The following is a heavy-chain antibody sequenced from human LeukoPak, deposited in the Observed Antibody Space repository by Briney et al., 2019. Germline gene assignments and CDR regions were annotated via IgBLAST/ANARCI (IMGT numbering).Heavy chain of an antibody. J-gene: IGHJ4*02. CDR2: XXTXXXXX. CDR1: GFIFSSYR. D-gene: IGHD3-10*01. Sequence: GGSLRLSCAASGFIFSSYRMXXXRQAPXXGXEXXTXXXTXXXXXXXXXSVXXXXXXXXXNAKKSLYLQLNSLRGEDTAVYYCARDRGPVDYWGQGTRVTVSS. CDR3: ARDRGPVDY. V-gene: IGHV3-48*01.